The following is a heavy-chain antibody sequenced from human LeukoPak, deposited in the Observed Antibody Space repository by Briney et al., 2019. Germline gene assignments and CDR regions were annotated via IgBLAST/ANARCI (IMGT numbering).Heavy chain of an antibody. V-gene: IGHV3-7*03. CDR2: INRDGSER. CDR1: GFTFSNYW. CDR3: ARRNAMDV. J-gene: IGHJ6*02. Sequence: GGSLRLSCAASGFTFSNYWMTWVRQAPGKGLEWVANINRDGSERYYVDSVKGRFTISRDDAKSSLYLQMNSLRAEDTAVYYCARRNAMDVWGQGTAVIVFS.